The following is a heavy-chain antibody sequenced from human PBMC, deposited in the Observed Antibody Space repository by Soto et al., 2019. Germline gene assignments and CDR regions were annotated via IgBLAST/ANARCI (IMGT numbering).Heavy chain of an antibody. CDR3: ARESEDLTSNFGY. CDR1: GFTFTRYS. J-gene: IGHJ4*02. CDR2: ISSTTNYI. V-gene: IGHV3-21*06. Sequence: PGGSLRLSCAASGFTFTRYSMNWVRRAPGKGLEWVSSISSTTNYIYYGDSMKGRFTISRDNAKNSLYLEMNSLRAEDTAVYYCARESEDLTSNFGYWGQGTLVTVSS.